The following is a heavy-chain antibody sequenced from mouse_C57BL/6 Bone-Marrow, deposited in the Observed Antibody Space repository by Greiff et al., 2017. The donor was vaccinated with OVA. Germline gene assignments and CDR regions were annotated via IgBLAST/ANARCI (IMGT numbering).Heavy chain of an antibody. CDR2: IYPGSGNT. D-gene: IGHD2-3*01. J-gene: IGHJ4*01. CDR3: ARSDGYYAMDY. Sequence: QVQLKESGPELVKPGASVKISCKASGYSFTSYYIHWVKQRPGQGLEWIGWIYPGSGNTKYNEKFKGKATLTADTSSSTAYMQLSSLTSEDSAVYYCARSDGYYAMDYWGQGTSVTVSS. V-gene: IGHV1-66*01. CDR1: GYSFTSYY.